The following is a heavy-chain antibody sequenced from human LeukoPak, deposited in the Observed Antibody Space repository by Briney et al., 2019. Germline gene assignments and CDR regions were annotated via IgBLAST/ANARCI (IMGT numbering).Heavy chain of an antibody. J-gene: IGHJ3*02. D-gene: IGHD2-2*02. CDR1: GYSFTSYW. CDR3: ARQTSVYCSSTSCYISAFDI. CDR2: IYPGDSDT. V-gene: IGHV5-51*01. Sequence: KLGESLKISCKGSGYSFTSYWIGWVRQVPGKGLEWMGIIYPGDSDTRYSPSFQGQVTISADKSISTAYLQWSGLKASDTAMYYCARQTSVYCSSTSCYISAFDIWGQGTMVTVSS.